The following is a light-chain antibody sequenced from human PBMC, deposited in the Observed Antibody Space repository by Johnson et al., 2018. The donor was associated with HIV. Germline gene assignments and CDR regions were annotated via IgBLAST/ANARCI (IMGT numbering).Light chain of an antibody. Sequence: QSVLTQPPSVSAAPGQKVSISCSGSSSNIENYFVSWYQQLPGAAPRLLIYEDNKRPSGIPDRFSGSKSGASATLGITGLQTGDEADYYCGVWDASLSPHYVFGTGTTVIVL. V-gene: IGLV1-51*02. CDR2: EDN. CDR1: SSNIENYF. J-gene: IGLJ1*01. CDR3: GVWDASLSPHYV.